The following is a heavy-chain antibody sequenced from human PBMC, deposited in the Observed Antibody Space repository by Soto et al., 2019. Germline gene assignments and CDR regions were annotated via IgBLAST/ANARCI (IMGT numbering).Heavy chain of an antibody. CDR2: FDPEDGET. CDR1: GYTLTELS. Sequence: QVQLVQSGAEVKKPGASVKVSCKVSGYTLTELSMHWVRQAPGKGLEWMGGFDPEDGETIYAQKFQGRVTMNEDTSTDTAYMELSSLIYEDTAVYYCATGLVWTVDYYYMDGWGKGTTVTVSS. J-gene: IGHJ6*03. V-gene: IGHV1-24*01. D-gene: IGHD3-9*01. CDR3: ATGLVWTVDYYYMDG.